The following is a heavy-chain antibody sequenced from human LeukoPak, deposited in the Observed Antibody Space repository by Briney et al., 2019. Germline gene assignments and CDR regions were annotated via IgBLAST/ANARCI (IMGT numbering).Heavy chain of an antibody. Sequence: GGSLRLSCAASGFTFDDYAMHWVRQAPGKGLEWVSLISGDGGSTYYADSVKGRFTISRDNAKNSLFLQMNSLRAEDTAIYYCARRFDLWGQGTLVTVSS. CDR2: ISGDGGST. V-gene: IGHV3-43*02. J-gene: IGHJ5*02. CDR1: GFTFDDYA. CDR3: ARRFDL.